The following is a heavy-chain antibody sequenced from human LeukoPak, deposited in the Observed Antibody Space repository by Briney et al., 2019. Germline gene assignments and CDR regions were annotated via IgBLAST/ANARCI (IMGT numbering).Heavy chain of an antibody. CDR3: AKGVVAVAGYPFDY. CDR2: ISWNSGSI. D-gene: IGHD6-19*01. J-gene: IGHJ4*02. V-gene: IGHV3-9*01. Sequence: PGGSLRLSCAASGFTFDDYAMHWVRHAPGKGLEWVSGISWNSGSIGYADSVKGRFTISRDNAKNSLYLQMNSLRAEDTALYYCAKGVVAVAGYPFDYWGQGTLVTVSS. CDR1: GFTFDDYA.